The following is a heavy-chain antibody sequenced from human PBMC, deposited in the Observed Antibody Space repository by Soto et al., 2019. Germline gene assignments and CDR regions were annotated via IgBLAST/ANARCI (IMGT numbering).Heavy chain of an antibody. V-gene: IGHV4-59*12. CDR2: IYYSGST. D-gene: IGHD6-13*01. J-gene: IGHJ4*02. CDR3: ARVPARQQLVTFDY. Sequence: PSETLSLTCTVSGGSISSYYWSWIRQPPGKGLEWIGYIYYSGSTNYNPSLKSRVTISVDTSKNQFSLKLSSVTAADTAVYYCARVPARQQLVTFDYWGQGTLVTVSS. CDR1: GGSISSYY.